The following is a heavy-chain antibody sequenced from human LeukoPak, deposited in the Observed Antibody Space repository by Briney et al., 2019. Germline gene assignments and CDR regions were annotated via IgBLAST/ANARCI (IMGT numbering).Heavy chain of an antibody. D-gene: IGHD6-25*01. CDR1: GFTFSSYW. J-gene: IGHJ6*03. CDR2: IKQDGSEK. CDR3: AKTRLSHYYYYMDV. Sequence: GGSLRLSCAASGFTFSSYWMSWVRQAPGKGLEWVANIKQDGSEKYYADSVKGRFTISRDNSKNTLYLQMNSLRAEGTAVYYCAKTRLSHYYYYMDVWGKGTTVTISS. V-gene: IGHV3-7*01.